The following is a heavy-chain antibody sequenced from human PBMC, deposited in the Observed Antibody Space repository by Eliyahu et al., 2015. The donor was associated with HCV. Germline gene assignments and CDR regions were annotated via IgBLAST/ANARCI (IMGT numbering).Heavy chain of an antibody. CDR2: IYYSGST. V-gene: IGHV4-59*01. CDR3: ARDVTMVQ. CDR1: GGSISSYY. Sequence: QVQLQESGPGLVKPSETLSLTCTVSGGSISSYYWSWIRQPPGKGLEWIGYIYYSGSTNYNPSLKSRVTISVDTSKNQFSLKLSSVTAADTAVYYCARDVTMVQWGQGTLVTVSS. D-gene: IGHD3-10*01. J-gene: IGHJ4*02.